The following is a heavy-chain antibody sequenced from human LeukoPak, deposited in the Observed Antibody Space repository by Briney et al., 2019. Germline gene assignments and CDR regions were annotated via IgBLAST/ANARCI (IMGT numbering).Heavy chain of an antibody. CDR1: GFSFSSYD. J-gene: IGHJ6*03. CDR3: ARDGAAAAPEIYNYYYLDV. CDR2: MWYDGSNK. V-gene: IGHV3-33*01. Sequence: GGSLRLSCAASGFSFSSYDMHWVRQAPGKGLEWVAEMWYDGSNKYYADSVKGRFIISRDNSKNTLYLQINSLSAEDTAVYYCARDGAAAAPEIYNYYYLDVWGKGTTVTVSS. D-gene: IGHD6-13*01.